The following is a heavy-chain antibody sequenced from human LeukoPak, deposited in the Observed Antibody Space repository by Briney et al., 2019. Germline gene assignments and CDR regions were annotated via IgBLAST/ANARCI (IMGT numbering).Heavy chain of an antibody. D-gene: IGHD4-17*01. CDR3: AKQELYTVTTSFDY. Sequence: GGSLRLSCAASGFTFSSYGMHWVRQAPGKGLEWVAFIRHDGSNKYYADSVKGRFTISRDNSKNTLYLQMNSLRAEDTAVYYCAKQELYTVTTSFDYWGQGTLVTVSS. J-gene: IGHJ4*02. CDR2: IRHDGSNK. CDR1: GFTFSSYG. V-gene: IGHV3-30*02.